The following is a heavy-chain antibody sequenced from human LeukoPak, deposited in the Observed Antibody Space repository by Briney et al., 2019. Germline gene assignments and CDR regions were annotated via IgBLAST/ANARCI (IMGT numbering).Heavy chain of an antibody. V-gene: IGHV1-24*01. J-gene: IGHJ4*02. D-gene: IGHD3-22*01. CDR2: FDPEDGET. CDR1: GYTLTELS. Sequence: VASVKVSCKVSGYTLTELSMYWVRQAPGKGLEWMGGFDPEDGETIYAQKFQGRVTMTEDTSTDTAYMELSSLRSEDTAVYYCATGYYDSSGYYLFDYWGQGTLVTVSS. CDR3: ATGYYDSSGYYLFDY.